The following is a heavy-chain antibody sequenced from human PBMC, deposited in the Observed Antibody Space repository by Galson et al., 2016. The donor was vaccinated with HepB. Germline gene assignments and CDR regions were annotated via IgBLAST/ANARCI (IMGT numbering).Heavy chain of an antibody. V-gene: IGHV4-39*01. CDR3: ARRGPTYYYGMDV. CDR1: GGSISSSGYY. D-gene: IGHD3-10*01. J-gene: IGHJ6*02. Sequence: VSGGSISSSGYYWGWIRQPPGKGLEWIGSIYHSGSTYYNPSLKSRVTISVDTSKNQFSLKLSSVTAADTAVYFCARRGPTYYYGMDVWGQGTTVTVSS. CDR2: IYHSGST.